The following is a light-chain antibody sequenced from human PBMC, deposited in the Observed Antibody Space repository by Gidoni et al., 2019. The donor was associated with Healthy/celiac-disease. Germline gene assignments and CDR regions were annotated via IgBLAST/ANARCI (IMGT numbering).Light chain of an antibody. CDR3: QQSYSTPRYT. J-gene: IGKJ2*01. V-gene: IGKV1-39*01. CDR2: AAS. Sequence: DIQMTQSPSSLSASVGDRVTITCRASQSTSSYLNWYQQKPGKAPKLLIYAASSLQSGVPSRFSGSGSGTDFTLTISSLQPEDFATYYCQQSYSTPRYTFXQXTKLEIK. CDR1: QSTSSY.